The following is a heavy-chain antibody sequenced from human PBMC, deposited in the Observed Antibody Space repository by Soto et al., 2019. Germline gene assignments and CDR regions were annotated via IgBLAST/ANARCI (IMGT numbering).Heavy chain of an antibody. CDR3: ARDDTGANFGL. V-gene: IGHV1-2*02. D-gene: IGHD2-8*02. J-gene: IGHJ4*02. CDR1: GYRFVNFY. CDR2: INPKKDDT. Sequence: QVQLVQSGAEVKNPGALVKVSCKAFGYRFVNFYLHWVRQAPGQGLEWMGWINPKKDDTNYAQKFQGRVTMTRDTSIGVAYMELSGLSPGDTAVYFCARDDTGANFGLWGQGTLVTVS.